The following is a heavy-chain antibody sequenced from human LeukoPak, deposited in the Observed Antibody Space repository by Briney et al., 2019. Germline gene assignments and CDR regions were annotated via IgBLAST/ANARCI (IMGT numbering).Heavy chain of an antibody. V-gene: IGHV4-4*02. CDR3: ARSVGGHAEYFQH. CDR1: GASISSSNW. Sequence: PSETLSLTFAVSGASISSSNWWSWVRQPPGKGLEWIGEIFHSGSTNYNPSLKSRVTISVDKSKNQFSLKLSSVIAADTAVYYCARSVGGHAEYFQHWGQGTLVTVSS. D-gene: IGHD6-19*01. J-gene: IGHJ1*01. CDR2: IFHSGST.